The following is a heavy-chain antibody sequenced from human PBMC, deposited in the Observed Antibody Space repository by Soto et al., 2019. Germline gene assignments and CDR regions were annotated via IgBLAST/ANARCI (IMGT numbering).Heavy chain of an antibody. CDR2: IYYSGST. J-gene: IGHJ4*02. V-gene: IGHV4-31*03. D-gene: IGHD3-22*01. Sequence: QVQLQESGPGLVKPSQTLSLTCNVSGGSISSGGYYWSWIRQHPGKGLEWIGHIYYSGSTYYNPSLKSRVTMSVDTSKNQFSLKLSSVSAADTAVYYCARDFANYYANSGYFYFDDWGQGTPVTVSS. CDR3: ARDFANYYANSGYFYFDD. CDR1: GGSISSGGYY.